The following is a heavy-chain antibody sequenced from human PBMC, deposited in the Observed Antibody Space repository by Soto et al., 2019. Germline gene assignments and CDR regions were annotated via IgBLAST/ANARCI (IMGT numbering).Heavy chain of an antibody. CDR3: ARSSGYDYFYHGMDV. Sequence: SETLSVTCDVSGGPITSFYWNWLRQPAGKGLEWIGRIYARGTTNYNPSLKSRATISGDTTKNHFSLSLTSVTAADTAVYYCARSSGYDYFYHGMDVWAPGTTVIVSS. J-gene: IGHJ6*02. CDR2: IYARGTT. CDR1: GGPITSFY. D-gene: IGHD5-18*01. V-gene: IGHV4-4*07.